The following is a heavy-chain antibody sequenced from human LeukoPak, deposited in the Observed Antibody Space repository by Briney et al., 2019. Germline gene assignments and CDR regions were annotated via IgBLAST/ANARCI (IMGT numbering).Heavy chain of an antibody. V-gene: IGHV4-39*07. D-gene: IGHD6-6*01. CDR1: GGSISSSSYY. CDR3: ARELYRQLVADYMDV. J-gene: IGHJ6*03. Sequence: LSETLSLTCTVSGGSISSSSYYWCWIRQPPGKGLEWIGSIYYSGSTYYNPSLKSRVTISVDTSKNQFSLKLSSVTAADTAVYYCARELYRQLVADYMDVWGKGTTVTVSS. CDR2: IYYSGST.